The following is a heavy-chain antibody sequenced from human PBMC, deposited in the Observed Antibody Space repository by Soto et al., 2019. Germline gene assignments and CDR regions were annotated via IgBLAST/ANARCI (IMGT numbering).Heavy chain of an antibody. D-gene: IGHD3-3*01. CDR1: GFTFRDYG. V-gene: IGHV3-33*01. J-gene: IGHJ2*01. CDR3: ARDGSGPQVRYFDL. CDR2: IWYDGSKE. Sequence: QVQLVESGGGVVQPGRSLRLSCAVSGFTFRDYGMHWVRQAPGKGLEWVAMIWYDGSKEYYADSVKGRFTISRDNSKNALYLEMNSLRAEDTATYYCARDGSGPQVRYFDLWGRGTLVTVSS.